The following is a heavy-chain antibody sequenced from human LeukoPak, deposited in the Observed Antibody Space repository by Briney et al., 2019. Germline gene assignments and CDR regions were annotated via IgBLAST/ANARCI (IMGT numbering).Heavy chain of an antibody. J-gene: IGHJ5*01. CDR2: INPNTGVT. CDR3: ARVFSGTAKMCYKHFPDFDP. D-gene: IGHD3-3*02. Sequence: GASVKVSCKASGYTFTTFDLHWLRQVPGQGPEWMGGINPNTGVTKYAQSFQGRITVSADTSTNTAYMELTGLTSDDTAVYFCARVFSGTAKMCYKHFPDFDPWGQGTLVTVSS. CDR1: GYTFTTFD. V-gene: IGHV1-2*02.